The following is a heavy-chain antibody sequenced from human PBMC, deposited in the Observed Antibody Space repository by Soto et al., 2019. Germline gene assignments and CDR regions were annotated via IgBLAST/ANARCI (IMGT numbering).Heavy chain of an antibody. CDR3: ARDHPSVRSPQNAFDI. D-gene: IGHD3-10*02. J-gene: IGHJ3*02. CDR1: GYSFTSYY. Sequence: QVQLVQSGAEVKKPGASVKVSCKASGYSFTSYYIHWVRQAPGQGLEWMGILNPSGGGTSYAQKFQGRVTMTRDTSTSTVYMELSSLRSEDTAVYYCARDHPSVRSPQNAFDIWGQGTMITVSS. CDR2: LNPSGGGT. V-gene: IGHV1-46*01.